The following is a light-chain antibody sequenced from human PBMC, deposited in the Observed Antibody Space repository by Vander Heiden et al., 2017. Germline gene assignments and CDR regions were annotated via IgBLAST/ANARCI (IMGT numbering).Light chain of an antibody. CDR3: QQSYSTLWT. V-gene: IGKV1-39*01. Sequence: IQLTHSPSSLSASVGDRVTITCRASQSISSHLNWYQQKPGKAPKLLIYAASNLQSGVPSRFSGSGSGTDFTLTISSLQPEDFTTYYCQQSYSTLWTFGQGTKVEIK. CDR1: QSISSH. J-gene: IGKJ1*01. CDR2: AAS.